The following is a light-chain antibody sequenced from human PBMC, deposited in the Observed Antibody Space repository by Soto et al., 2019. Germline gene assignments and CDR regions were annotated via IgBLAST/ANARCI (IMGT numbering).Light chain of an antibody. Sequence: EIVFTQSPDTLSFSPGERATLSCRASQSVGSSYLAWYQQNPGQAPRLLIYAASSRATGIPDRFSGSGSGTDFTLTISRLEPEDFAVYYCQHYGSSPLFNLGPGTKVDIK. CDR3: QHYGSSPLFN. J-gene: IGKJ3*01. V-gene: IGKV3-20*01. CDR2: AAS. CDR1: QSVGSSY.